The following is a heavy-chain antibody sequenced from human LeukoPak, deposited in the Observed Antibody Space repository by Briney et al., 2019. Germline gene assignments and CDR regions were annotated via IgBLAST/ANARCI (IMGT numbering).Heavy chain of an antibody. CDR2: INPNSGGT. V-gene: IGHV1-2*02. CDR1: GYTFTGYY. CDR3: ARAVLRFLEWTDNWFDP. Sequence: ASVKVSCKASGYTFTGYYIHWVRQAPGQGLEWMGWINPNSGGTNYAQRFQGRVTMTRDTSISTTYMELSRLISDDTAVYYCARAVLRFLEWTDNWFDPWGQGTLVTVSS. J-gene: IGHJ5*02. D-gene: IGHD3-3*01.